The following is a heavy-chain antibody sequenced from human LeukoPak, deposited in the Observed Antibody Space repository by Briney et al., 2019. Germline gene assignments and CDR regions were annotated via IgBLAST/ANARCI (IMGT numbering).Heavy chain of an antibody. CDR1: GFTVSSNY. CDR2: IYSGGST. CDR3: ARGGSYLSAFDI. D-gene: IGHD1-26*01. V-gene: IGHV3-53*01. Sequence: GGSLRLSCAASGFTVSSNYMSWVRQAPGKGLEWVSIIYSGGSTFYADSVKGRFTISRDNSKNTLYLQMNSLRAEDTAVYYCARGGSYLSAFDIWGQGTMATVSS. J-gene: IGHJ3*02.